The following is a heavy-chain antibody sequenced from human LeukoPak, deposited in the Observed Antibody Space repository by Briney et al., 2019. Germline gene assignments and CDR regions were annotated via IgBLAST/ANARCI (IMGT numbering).Heavy chain of an antibody. CDR1: GFTVSSNY. CDR2: IYSGGST. CDR3: ARGGSYLSAFDI. D-gene: IGHD1-26*01. V-gene: IGHV3-53*01. Sequence: GGSLRLSCAASGFTVSSNYMSWVRQAPGKGLEWVSIIYSGGSTFYADSVKGRFTISRDNSKNTLYLQMNSLRAEDTAVYYCARGGSYLSAFDIWGQGTMATVSS. J-gene: IGHJ3*02.